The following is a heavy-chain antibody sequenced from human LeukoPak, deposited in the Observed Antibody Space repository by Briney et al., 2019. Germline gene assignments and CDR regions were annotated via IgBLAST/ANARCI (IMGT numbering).Heavy chain of an antibody. Sequence: ASVKVSCKASGYTFTGYYMHWVRQAPGQGLEWMGWINPNSGGTNYAQKFQGRVTMTRDTSISTAYMELSRLRSDDTAVYYCARVDSGSYKHLDYWGQGTLVTVSS. CDR3: ARVDSGSYKHLDY. D-gene: IGHD1-26*01. CDR1: GYTFTGYY. CDR2: INPNSGGT. V-gene: IGHV1-2*02. J-gene: IGHJ4*02.